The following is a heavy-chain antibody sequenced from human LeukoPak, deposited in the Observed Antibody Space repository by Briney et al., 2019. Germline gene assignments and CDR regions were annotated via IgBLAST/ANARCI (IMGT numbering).Heavy chain of an antibody. CDR1: GYTFTSYY. Sequence: ASVKVSCKASGYTFTSYYMHWVRQAPGQGLEWMGIINPSGGSTSYAQKFQGRVTMTRDTSTSTVYMELSSLRSEDTAVYYCAKIFGGMDIDYWGQGTLVTVSS. V-gene: IGHV1-46*01. CDR2: INPSGGST. D-gene: IGHD3-10*01. J-gene: IGHJ4*02. CDR3: AKIFGGMDIDY.